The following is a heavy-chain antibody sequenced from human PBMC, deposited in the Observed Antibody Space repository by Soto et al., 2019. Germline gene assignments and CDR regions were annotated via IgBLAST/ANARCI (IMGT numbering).Heavy chain of an antibody. CDR3: AKGIDPSGSYPGE. D-gene: IGHD1-26*01. J-gene: IGHJ4*02. CDR2: LSGSGISI. V-gene: IGHV3-23*01. Sequence: EVQLLESGGGLVQPGGSLRLSCAASGFTFSSYAMSWVRQAPGKGLEWVSALSGSGISIYYADSVKGRFTISRDNSKNSLYLQMNSLIAEDTAIYYCAKGIDPSGSYPGEWGQGTLVTVSS. CDR1: GFTFSSYA.